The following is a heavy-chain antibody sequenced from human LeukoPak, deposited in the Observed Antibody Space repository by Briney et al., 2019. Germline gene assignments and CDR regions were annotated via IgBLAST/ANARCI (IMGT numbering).Heavy chain of an antibody. CDR2: ISWNSGSI. J-gene: IGHJ6*03. Sequence: GGSLRLSCAASGFTFDDYAMHWVRQAPGKGLEWVSGISWNSGSIGYADSVKGRFTISRDNAKNSPYLQMNSLRAEDTALYYCAKDIHEDYYYMDVWGKGTTVTVSS. CDR3: AKDIHEDYYYMDV. CDR1: GFTFDDYA. V-gene: IGHV3-9*01.